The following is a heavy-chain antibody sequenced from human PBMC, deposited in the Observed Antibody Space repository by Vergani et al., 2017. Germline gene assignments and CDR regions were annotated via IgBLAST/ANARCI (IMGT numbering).Heavy chain of an antibody. V-gene: IGHV1-69*02. CDR1: GGTFSSYT. CDR2: IIPILGIA. CDR3: ARGKLAPSNSXGYYQHYYYYGMDV. J-gene: IGHJ6*02. D-gene: IGHD3-22*01. Sequence: QVQLVQSGAEVKKPGSSVKVSCKASGGTFSSYTISWVRQAPGQGLEWMGRIIPILGIANYAQKFQGRVTITADKSTSTAYMELSSLGSEDTAVYYCARGKLAPSNSXGYYQHYYYYGMDVWGQGP.